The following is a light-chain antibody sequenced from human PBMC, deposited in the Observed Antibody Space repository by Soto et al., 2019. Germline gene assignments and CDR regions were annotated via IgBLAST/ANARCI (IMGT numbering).Light chain of an antibody. Sequence: QSVLTQPASVSGSPGQSITISCTGTSSDVGSYNYVSWYQQHPGKAPKLMIYEVSNRPSGVSSRFSGSKSGNTASLTISGLQAEDEADYYCTSYTSSDTVIFGGGTKLTV. J-gene: IGLJ2*01. CDR1: SSDVGSYNY. CDR2: EVS. V-gene: IGLV2-14*01. CDR3: TSYTSSDTVI.